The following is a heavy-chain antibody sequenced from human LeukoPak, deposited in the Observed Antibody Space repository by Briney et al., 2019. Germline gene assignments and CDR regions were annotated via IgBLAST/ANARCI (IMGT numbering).Heavy chain of an antibody. V-gene: IGHV3-7*01. Sequence: GGSLRLSCAASGFTFSRNWMSWVRQAPGKGLEWVANIKQDGSEKYYVDSVKGRFTIPRDNAKNSLYLQMNSLRAEDTAVYYCARVSVRGVLPPYFDYWGQGTLVTVSS. CDR2: IKQDGSEK. J-gene: IGHJ4*02. D-gene: IGHD3-10*01. CDR3: ARVSVRGVLPPYFDY. CDR1: GFTFSRNW.